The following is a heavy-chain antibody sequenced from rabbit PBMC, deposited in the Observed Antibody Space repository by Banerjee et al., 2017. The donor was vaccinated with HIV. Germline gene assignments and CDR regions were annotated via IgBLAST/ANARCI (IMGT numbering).Heavy chain of an antibody. Sequence: QQQLVESGGGLVKPGGTLTLTCKASGIDFNNYYHMSWIRQAPGKGLEWIACINIGSGSTYYANWAKGRFTISKTSSTTVTLQMTTLTAADTATYFCARVAYGGYGSDLWGQGTLVTVS. V-gene: IGHV1S45*01. CDR1: GIDFNNYYH. CDR3: ARVAYGGYGSDL. CDR2: INIGSGST. D-gene: IGHD6-1*01. J-gene: IGHJ4*01.